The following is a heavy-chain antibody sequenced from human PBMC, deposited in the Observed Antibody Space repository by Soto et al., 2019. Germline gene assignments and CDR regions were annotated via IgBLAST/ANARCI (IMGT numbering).Heavy chain of an antibody. CDR2: ISGSGGST. CDR1: GFTFSSYA. J-gene: IGHJ6*02. Sequence: GGSVRLSCAASGFTFSSYAMSWVRQAPGKGLEWVSAISGSGGSTYYADSVKGRFTISRDNSKNTLYLQMNSLRAEDTAVYYCAKVRAPGNYYYGMDVWGQGTTVTVSS. V-gene: IGHV3-23*01. CDR3: AKVRAPGNYYYGMDV.